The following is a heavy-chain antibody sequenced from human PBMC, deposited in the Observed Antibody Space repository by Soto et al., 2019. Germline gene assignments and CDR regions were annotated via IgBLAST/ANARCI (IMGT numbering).Heavy chain of an antibody. Sequence: EVQLVESGGGLVKPGGYLRLYCAASGFTFTRYSMNWVRQAPGKGLEWVSSISSTTNYIYYGDSMKGRFTISRDNAKNSLYLEMNSLRAEDTAVYYCARESEDLTSNFDYWGQGTLVTVSS. J-gene: IGHJ4*02. V-gene: IGHV3-21*06. CDR2: ISSTTNYI. CDR3: ARESEDLTSNFDY. CDR1: GFTFTRYS.